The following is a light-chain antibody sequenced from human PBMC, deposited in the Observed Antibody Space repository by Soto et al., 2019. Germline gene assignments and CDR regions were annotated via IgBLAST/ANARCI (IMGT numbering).Light chain of an antibody. Sequence: QSALTQPASVSGSPGQSITISCTGTSSDVGDYNYVSWYQQHPGKAPKLIIYEVSTRPSGVSNRFSGSKSGNTASLTISGLQAEDEADYYCSSHTRSSTLGFGGGTKLTVL. V-gene: IGLV2-14*01. J-gene: IGLJ3*02. CDR1: SSDVGDYNY. CDR3: SSHTRSSTLG. CDR2: EVS.